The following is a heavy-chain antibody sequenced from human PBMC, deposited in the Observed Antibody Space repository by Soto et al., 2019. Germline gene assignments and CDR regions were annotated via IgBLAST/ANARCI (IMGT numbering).Heavy chain of an antibody. V-gene: IGHV4-4*02. CDR3: TRGLDRAKLGY. CDR2: IHHSGST. J-gene: IGHJ4*02. D-gene: IGHD1-26*01. CDR1: DASIGSTNW. Sequence: PSQTLSVTSTVADASIGSTNWWRWIRQYPGKGLEWIGEIHHSGSTNYNPSLRSRLTMSADTSKNQFSLKLSSVTVSDTAVYYCTRGLDRAKLGYWGQGIQVTVSS.